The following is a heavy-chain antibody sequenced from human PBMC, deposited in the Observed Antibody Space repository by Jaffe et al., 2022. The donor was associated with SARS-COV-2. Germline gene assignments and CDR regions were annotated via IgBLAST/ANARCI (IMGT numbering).Heavy chain of an antibody. J-gene: IGHJ4*02. V-gene: IGHV3-74*01. Sequence: EVQLVESGGGLVQPGGSLRLSCAASGFTFSSYWIHWVRQVPGKGLVWVSRINKDGSNRIYADSVKGRFTISRDNAKNTLYLQMNSLRAEDTAVYYCARSSYPYFFDFWGQGTLVTVSA. D-gene: IGHD2-2*01. CDR2: INKDGSNR. CDR3: ARSSYPYFFDF. CDR1: GFTFSSYW.